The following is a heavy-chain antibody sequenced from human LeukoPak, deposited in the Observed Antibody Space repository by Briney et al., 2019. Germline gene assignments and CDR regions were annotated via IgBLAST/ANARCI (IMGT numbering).Heavy chain of an antibody. V-gene: IGHV3-7*01. J-gene: IGHJ4*02. CDR1: GFTFSDYW. Sequence: GGSLRLSCTASGFTFSDYWMTWVRQAPGKGPEWVANIKQDGSQRYYVDSVRGRFTISRDNAKNSLFLQMNGLRAEDTAVYYCARHPGYYFDYWGQGTLVTVSS. D-gene: IGHD3-10*01. CDR2: IKQDGSQR. CDR3: ARHPGYYFDY.